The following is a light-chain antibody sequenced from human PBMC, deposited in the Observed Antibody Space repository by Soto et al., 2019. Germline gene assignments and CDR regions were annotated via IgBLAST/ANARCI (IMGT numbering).Light chain of an antibody. CDR1: QSISSY. Sequence: DIQMTQSPSSLSASVGDRVTITCRASQSISSYLNWYQQKPGKAPKLLIYAASSLQSGVPSRFSGSGSGTDFTLTISSLQPEAFATYYCQQSYSTPDTFGGGTKVEIK. CDR2: AAS. V-gene: IGKV1-39*01. CDR3: QQSYSTPDT. J-gene: IGKJ4*01.